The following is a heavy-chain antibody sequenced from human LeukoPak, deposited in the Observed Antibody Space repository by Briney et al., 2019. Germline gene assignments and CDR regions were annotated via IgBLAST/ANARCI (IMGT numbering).Heavy chain of an antibody. CDR1: GFSFSSYS. J-gene: IGHJ3*02. V-gene: IGHV3-21*01. Sequence: GRSLRLSCAASGFSFSSYSMNWVRQAPGKGLEWVSSISSSSSYIYYADSVKGPFTISRDNAKNSLYLQMNSLRAEDTAVYYCAREGTGGSGSYSPDAFDIWGQGTMVTVSS. CDR2: ISSSSSYI. CDR3: AREGTGGSGSYSPDAFDI. D-gene: IGHD1-26*01.